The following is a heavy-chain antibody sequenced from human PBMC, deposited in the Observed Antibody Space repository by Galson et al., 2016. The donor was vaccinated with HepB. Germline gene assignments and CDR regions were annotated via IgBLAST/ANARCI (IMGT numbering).Heavy chain of an antibody. V-gene: IGHV3-74*01. CDR3: ARGGGKHGPLNY. D-gene: IGHD3-16*01. J-gene: IGHJ4*02. CDR1: GFTFSRYW. Sequence: SLRLSCAASGFTFSRYWMHWVRQAPGKGLVWVSRINSDGSRTSYADSVKGRFTISRDNAKNTLYLQMNSLRAEDTAVYYGARGGGKHGPLNYWGQGTLVTVAS. CDR2: INSDGSRT.